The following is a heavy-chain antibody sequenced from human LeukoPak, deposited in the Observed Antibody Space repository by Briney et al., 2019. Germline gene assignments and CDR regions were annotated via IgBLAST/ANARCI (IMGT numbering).Heavy chain of an antibody. D-gene: IGHD3-9*01. CDR3: ARAYYDILTGYLNWFDP. CDR1: GFTFSSYS. Sequence: PGGSLRLSCAASGFTFSSYSMNWVRQAPGKGLEWVSSISSSSSYIYYADSVKGRFTISRDNAKNSLYLQMNSLRAEDTAVYYCARAYYDILTGYLNWFDPWGQGTLVIVSS. CDR2: ISSSSSYI. J-gene: IGHJ5*02. V-gene: IGHV3-21*01.